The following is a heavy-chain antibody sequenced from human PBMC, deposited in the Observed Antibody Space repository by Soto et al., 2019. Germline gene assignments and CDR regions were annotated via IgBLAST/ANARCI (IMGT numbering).Heavy chain of an antibody. CDR2: IYHTEAT. Sequence: SETLSLTCSVSGDSVDNTGYYWTWIRQRPGKGLEWLGNIYHTEATFYNPSLKSRLTISLDTSKNQFSLKVNSVTAADTAVYYCVRDRGTTLRMDVWGQGTTVTVSS. CDR1: GDSVDNTGYY. J-gene: IGHJ6*02. V-gene: IGHV4-31*03. D-gene: IGHD3-10*01. CDR3: VRDRGTTLRMDV.